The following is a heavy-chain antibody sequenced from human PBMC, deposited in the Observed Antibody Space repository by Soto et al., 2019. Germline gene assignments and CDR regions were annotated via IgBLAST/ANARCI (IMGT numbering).Heavy chain of an antibody. Sequence: SETPSPALSMVGPSVVTTGAGSASPQGMGLEWIGEINHSGSTNYNPSLKSRVTISVDTSKNQFSLKLSSVTAADTAVYYCARAHYDFWSGYYPPYYYYGMDVWGQGTTVTVSS. D-gene: IGHD3-3*01. CDR2: INHSGST. J-gene: IGHJ6*02. CDR3: ARAHYDFWSGYYPPYYYYGMDV. V-gene: IGHV4-34*01. CDR1: VGPSVVTT.